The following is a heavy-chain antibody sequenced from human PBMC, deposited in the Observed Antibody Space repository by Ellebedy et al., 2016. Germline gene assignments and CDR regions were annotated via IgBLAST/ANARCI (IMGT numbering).Heavy chain of an antibody. Sequence: SETLSLTCTVSAGSISSRDYYLAWIRQSPGKGLEWTGRIYYAGNTYYNPSLQSRITISVDTSKNQFSLKLTTVTTADTAVYYCARELIVYGVRKHIDHWGKGTLVTVSS. V-gene: IGHV4-39*07. J-gene: IGHJ4*02. CDR3: ARELIVYGVRKHIDH. CDR2: IYYAGNT. CDR1: AGSISSRDYY. D-gene: IGHD2-8*01.